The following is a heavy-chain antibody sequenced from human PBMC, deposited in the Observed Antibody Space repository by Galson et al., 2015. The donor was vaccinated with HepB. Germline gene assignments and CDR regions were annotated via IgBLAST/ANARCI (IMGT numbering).Heavy chain of an antibody. J-gene: IGHJ4*02. Sequence: SAKVSCKASGYTFTSYGISWVRQAPGQGLEWMGWISAYNGNTNYAQKLQGRVTMTTDTSTSTAYMELRSLRSDDTAVYYRAIYDYGDYRANWGQGTLVTVSS. V-gene: IGHV1-18*04. D-gene: IGHD4-17*01. CDR1: GYTFTSYG. CDR2: ISAYNGNT. CDR3: AIYDYGDYRAN.